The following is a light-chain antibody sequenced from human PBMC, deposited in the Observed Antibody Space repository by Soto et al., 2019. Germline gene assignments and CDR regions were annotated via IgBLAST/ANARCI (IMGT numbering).Light chain of an antibody. V-gene: IGLV2-14*01. J-gene: IGLJ3*02. CDR1: RSDIGDYNY. CDR2: EVI. CDR3: SSYTSSDTLL. Sequence: QSDLTQPASVSGSPGQSITISCTGTRSDIGDYNYVSWYQQFPGKAPKLIIFEVINRPSGVSDRLSVSKSGNTASLTISGLQTEDEADYYCSSYTSSDTLLFGGGTKLTVL.